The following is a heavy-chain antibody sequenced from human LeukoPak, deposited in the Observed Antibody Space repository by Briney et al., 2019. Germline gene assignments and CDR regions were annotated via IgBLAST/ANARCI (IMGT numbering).Heavy chain of an antibody. CDR1: GFTFSSYA. Sequence: GGSLRLSCAASGFTFSSYAMSWVRQAPGKGLEWVSAISGSGGSTYYADSVKGRFTISRDNSKNTLYLQMNSLRVEDTAVYYCAKDRGGWRAFDYWGQGTLVTVSS. CDR3: AKDRGGWRAFDY. D-gene: IGHD2-15*01. CDR2: ISGSGGST. V-gene: IGHV3-23*01. J-gene: IGHJ4*02.